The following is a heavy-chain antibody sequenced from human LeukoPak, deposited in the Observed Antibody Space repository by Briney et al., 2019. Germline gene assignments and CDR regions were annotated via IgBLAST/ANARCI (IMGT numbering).Heavy chain of an antibody. CDR1: GGSISSGSYY. CDR2: IYTSGST. V-gene: IGHV4-61*02. CDR3: ARADSSSSAFDI. D-gene: IGHD6-13*01. Sequence: SQTLSLTCTVSGGSISSGSYYWSWIRQPAGKGLEWIGRIYTSGSTNYNPSLKSRVTISVDTSKNQFSLKLSSVTAADTAVYYCARADSSSSAFDIWGQGTTVTVSS. J-gene: IGHJ3*02.